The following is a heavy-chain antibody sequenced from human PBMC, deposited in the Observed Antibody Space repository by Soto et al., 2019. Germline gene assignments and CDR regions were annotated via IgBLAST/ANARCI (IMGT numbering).Heavy chain of an antibody. D-gene: IGHD3-16*01. CDR3: ARGGGRKPYYYYGMDV. CDR1: GYTFTSYG. J-gene: IGHJ6*02. Sequence: QVQLVQSGAEVKKPGASVKVSCKASGYTFTSYGISWVRQAPGQGLEWMGWISAYNGNTNYAQKLQGRVTMTTDTSTSTADMELRSQRSDDTAVYYWARGGGRKPYYYYGMDVWGQGTTVTVSS. V-gene: IGHV1-18*01. CDR2: ISAYNGNT.